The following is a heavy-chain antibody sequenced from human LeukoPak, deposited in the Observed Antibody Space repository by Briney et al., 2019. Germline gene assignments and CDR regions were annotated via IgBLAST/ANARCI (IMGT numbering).Heavy chain of an antibody. J-gene: IGHJ4*02. CDR3: AKTWAYYYDSSGYRPIVY. Sequence: GGSLRLSCAASRFTFSSYGMHWLRQAPGKGLEWVAFIRYDGSNKYYADSVKGRFTISRDNSKNTLYLQMNSLRAEDTAVYYCAKTWAYYYDSSGYRPIVYWGQGTLVTVSS. CDR2: IRYDGSNK. D-gene: IGHD3-22*01. CDR1: RFTFSSYG. V-gene: IGHV3-30*02.